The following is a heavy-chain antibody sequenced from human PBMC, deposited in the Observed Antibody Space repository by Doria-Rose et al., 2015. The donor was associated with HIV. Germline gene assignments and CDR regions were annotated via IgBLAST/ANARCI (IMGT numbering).Heavy chain of an antibody. J-gene: IGHJ4*02. CDR3: ARIKSSRWYHKYYFDF. V-gene: IGHV2-26*01. CDR1: GVSLSSPGMG. CDR2: TFSDDER. Sequence: QITLKESGPVLVKPTETLTLTCTVSGVSLSSPGMGVSWIRQPPGKALEWLANTFSDDERSYKTSLKSRLTNPRGTSKSQVVLTMTDMDPVDTATYYCARIKSSRWYHKYYFDFWGQGTLVIVSA. D-gene: IGHD6-13*01.